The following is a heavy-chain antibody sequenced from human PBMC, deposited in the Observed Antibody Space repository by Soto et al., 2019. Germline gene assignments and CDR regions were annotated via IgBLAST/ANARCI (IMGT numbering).Heavy chain of an antibody. Sequence: DVQLLESGGGLVQPGGSLRLSCAASGFSFSSYAMVWVRQAPGKGLEWVAVISARGGSSYFADSVKGRFTPSRDNSKNVLSLEMNRLGAEDTAIFFWAKGSIEYSASVDNWGQGTLVVVSS. D-gene: IGHD5-12*01. CDR2: ISARGGSS. J-gene: IGHJ4*02. CDR3: AKGSIEYSASVDN. V-gene: IGHV3-23*01. CDR1: GFSFSSYA.